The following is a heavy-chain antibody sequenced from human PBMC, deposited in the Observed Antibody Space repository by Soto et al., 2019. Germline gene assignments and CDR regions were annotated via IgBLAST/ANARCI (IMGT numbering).Heavy chain of an antibody. D-gene: IGHD2-8*02. J-gene: IGHJ4*02. Sequence: SETLSLTCAVSGDSVNTHDWWAWVRQPPGKRPEWIGEISHNDLKNYHPFLKTRLSFSISRDRSSLQFSLSLRSVTATDTAVYFCARRTSSGAIDDWGQGKMVTVSS. CDR1: GDSVNTHDW. CDR3: ARRTSSGAIDD. V-gene: IGHV4-4*02. CDR2: ISHNDLK.